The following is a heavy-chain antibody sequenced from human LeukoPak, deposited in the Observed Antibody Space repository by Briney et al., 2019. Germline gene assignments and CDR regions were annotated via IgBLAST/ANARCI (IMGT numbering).Heavy chain of an antibody. D-gene: IGHD5-18*01. CDR1: GGSISSHY. CDR3: ASGGYSYGSVDY. V-gene: IGHV4-59*11. CDR2: IYYSGST. Sequence: SETLSLTCTVSGGSISSHYWSWIRQPPGKGLEWIGYIYYSGSTNYNPSLKSRVTISVDTSKNQFSLKLSSVTAADTAVYYCASGGYSYGSVDYWGRGTLVTVSS. J-gene: IGHJ4*02.